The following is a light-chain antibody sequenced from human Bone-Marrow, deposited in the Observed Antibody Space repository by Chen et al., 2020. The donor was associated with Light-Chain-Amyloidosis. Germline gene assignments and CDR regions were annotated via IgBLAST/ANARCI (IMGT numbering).Light chain of an antibody. J-gene: IGLJ3*02. V-gene: IGLV6-57*01. CDR3: QSYQGSSQGV. CDR1: SGSIATNY. CDR2: EDD. Sequence: NFMLTQPHSVSESPGKAVIISCTRSSGSIATNYVQWYQQRPGSSPTTVTYEDDQRPSGVPDRCSGSIDRSSNSASLTISGLKTEDEAAYYCQSYQGSSQGVFGGGTKLTVL.